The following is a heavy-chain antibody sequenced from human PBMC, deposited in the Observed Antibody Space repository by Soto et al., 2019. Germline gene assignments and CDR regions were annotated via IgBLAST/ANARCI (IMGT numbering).Heavy chain of an antibody. V-gene: IGHV1-46*03. Sequence: ASVEVSCKASGYTFGAFYIHWFRHASGEGLQWMGVFNPRSGATEYVQKFQGRVTLTGDTPTSTVYMELSSLRSDDTATYYCASGRTEFDILTAYIMWDFWGKGTQVTVSS. CDR1: GYTFGAFY. CDR3: ASGRTEFDILTAYIMWDF. D-gene: IGHD3-9*01. J-gene: IGHJ4*02. CDR2: FNPRSGAT.